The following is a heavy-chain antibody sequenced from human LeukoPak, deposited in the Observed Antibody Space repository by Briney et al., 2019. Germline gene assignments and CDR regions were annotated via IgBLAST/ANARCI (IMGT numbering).Heavy chain of an antibody. CDR2: IYHSGST. J-gene: IGHJ4*02. CDR1: GGSISSGGYS. D-gene: IGHD5-12*01. Sequence: PSETLSLTCAVSGGSISSGGYSWSRIRQPPGKGLEWIGYIYHSGSTYYNPSLKSRVTISVDRSKNQFSLKLSSVTAADTAVYYCARASGYGGAYFDYWGQGTLVTVSS. V-gene: IGHV4-30-2*01. CDR3: ARASGYGGAYFDY.